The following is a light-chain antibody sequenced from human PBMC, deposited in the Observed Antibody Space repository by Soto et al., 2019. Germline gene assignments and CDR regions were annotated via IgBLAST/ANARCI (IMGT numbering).Light chain of an antibody. J-gene: IGLJ1*01. Sequence: QSALTQPASLSGAPGQSITISRPGTSSDVGGYNYVSWYQQHPGKAPKLMIYDVSNRPSGVSNRFSGSKSGNTASLTISGLQAEDEADYYCSSYTSGSTRYVFGTGTKVTVL. CDR2: DVS. CDR3: SSYTSGSTRYV. V-gene: IGLV2-14*01. CDR1: SSDVGGYNY.